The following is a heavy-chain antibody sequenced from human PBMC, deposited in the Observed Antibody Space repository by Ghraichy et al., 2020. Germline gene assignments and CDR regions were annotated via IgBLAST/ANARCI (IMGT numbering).Heavy chain of an antibody. V-gene: IGHV4-34*01. CDR3: ARRGPNYDFWSGYFPNYYYYGMDV. CDR2: INHSGST. CDR1: GGSFSGYY. D-gene: IGHD3-3*01. Sequence: SETLSLTCAVYGGSFSGYYWSWIRQPPGKGLEWIGEINHSGSTNYNPSLKSRVTISVDTSKNQFSLKLSSVTAADTAVYYCARRGPNYDFWSGYFPNYYYYGMDVWGQGTTVTVSS. J-gene: IGHJ6*02.